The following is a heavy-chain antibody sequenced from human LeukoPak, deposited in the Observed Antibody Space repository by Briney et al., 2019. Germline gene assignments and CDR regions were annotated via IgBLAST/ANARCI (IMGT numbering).Heavy chain of an antibody. V-gene: IGHV5-51*01. Sequence: GESLKISCKGSGYSFTSYWIGWVRQMPGKGLEWMGIIYPGDSDTRYSPSFQGQVTISADKSISTAYLQWSSLKASDTAMYYCARLSDGGNSFGTLDYWGQGTLVTVSS. CDR3: ARLSDGGNSFGTLDY. J-gene: IGHJ4*02. CDR1: GYSFTSYW. D-gene: IGHD2-21*02. CDR2: IYPGDSDT.